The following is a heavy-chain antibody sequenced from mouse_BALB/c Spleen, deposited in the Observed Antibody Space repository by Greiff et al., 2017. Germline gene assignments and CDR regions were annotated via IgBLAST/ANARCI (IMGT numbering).Heavy chain of an antibody. D-gene: IGHD3-1*01. CDR3: ARPGPSGAMDY. CDR2: INPYNGDT. CDR1: GYSFTGYF. J-gene: IGHJ4*01. Sequence: EVQLQQSGPELVKPGASVKISCKASGYSFTGYFMNWVMQSHGKSLEWIGRINPYNGDTFYNQKFKGKATLTVDKSSSTAHMELRSLASEDSAVYYCARPGPSGAMDYWGQGTSVTVSS. V-gene: IGHV1-20*02.